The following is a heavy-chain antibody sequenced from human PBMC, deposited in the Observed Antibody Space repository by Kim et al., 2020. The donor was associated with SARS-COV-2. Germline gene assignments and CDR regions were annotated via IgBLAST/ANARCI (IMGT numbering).Heavy chain of an antibody. V-gene: IGHV3-9*01. D-gene: IGHD3-10*01. CDR3: AKALRVSRGWFDP. Sequence: ADSVKGRFTISRDNAKNSLYLQMNSLRAEDTALYYCAKALRVSRGWFDPWGQGTLVTVSS. J-gene: IGHJ5*02.